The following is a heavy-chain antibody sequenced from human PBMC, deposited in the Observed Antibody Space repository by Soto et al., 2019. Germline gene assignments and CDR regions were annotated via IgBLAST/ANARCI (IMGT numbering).Heavy chain of an antibody. D-gene: IGHD1-26*01. CDR1: GGSISSYY. CDR3: ARGMGSPDY. Sequence: SETLSLTCIVSGGSISSYYWSWIRQPPGKGLEWIGYIYYSGSTNYNPSLKSRVTISVDTSKNQFSLKLTSVTAADTAVYYCARGMGSPDYWGQGTLVTVS. J-gene: IGHJ4*02. CDR2: IYYSGST. V-gene: IGHV4-59*01.